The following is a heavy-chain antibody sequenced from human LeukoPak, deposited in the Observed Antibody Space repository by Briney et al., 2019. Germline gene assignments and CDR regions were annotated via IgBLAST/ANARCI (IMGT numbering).Heavy chain of an antibody. Sequence: GGSLRLSCAVSGITLSNYGMSWVRQAPGKGLEWVAGISDSGGATNYADSVKGRFTISRDNRKNTLHLQMNSLRAEDTAVYFCAKRGVVIRVILVGFHKQAYYFDSWGQGALVTVSS. J-gene: IGHJ4*02. V-gene: IGHV3-23*01. CDR1: GITLSNYG. D-gene: IGHD3-22*01. CDR2: ISDSGGAT. CDR3: AKRGVVIRVILVGFHKQAYYFDS.